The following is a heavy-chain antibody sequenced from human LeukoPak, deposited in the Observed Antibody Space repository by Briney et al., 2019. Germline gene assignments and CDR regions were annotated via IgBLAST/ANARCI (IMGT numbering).Heavy chain of an antibody. J-gene: IGHJ4*02. Sequence: SETLSLTCAVYGGSFSGYYWSWIRQPPGKGLEWIGEINHSGSTNYNPSLKSRVTISVDTSKNQFSLKLSSVTAADTAVYYCASFSYGPFDYWGQGTLVTVSS. CDR1: GGSFSGYY. D-gene: IGHD3-10*01. CDR3: ASFSYGPFDY. V-gene: IGHV4-34*01. CDR2: INHSGST.